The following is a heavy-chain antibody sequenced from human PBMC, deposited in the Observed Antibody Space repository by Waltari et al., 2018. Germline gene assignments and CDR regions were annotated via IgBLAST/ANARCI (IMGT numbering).Heavy chain of an antibody. J-gene: IGHJ6*02. D-gene: IGHD3-22*01. V-gene: IGHV3-30*09. Sequence: QVQLVESGGGVVQPERSLRLSFAASEFTFSSYAIPWVRQAPGKGLEWVAVISYNERNIYYVDSVKGRFAISRDNSKKMLYLQMNSLRAEDTAVYYCARDYCDRTNCHGMDVWGQGTTVTVSS. CDR3: ARDYCDRTNCHGMDV. CDR1: EFTFSSYA. CDR2: ISYNERNI.